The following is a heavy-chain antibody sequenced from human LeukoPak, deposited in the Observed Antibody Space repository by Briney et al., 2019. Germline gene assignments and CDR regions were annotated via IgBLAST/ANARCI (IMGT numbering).Heavy chain of an antibody. CDR1: GFSFSSYA. Sequence: GGSLRLSCAASGFSFSSYAMNWVRQAPGKGLGWVSGISDTGGGTYYADSVKGRFSISRDNSKNTLYLQMNSLRAEDTAVYYCAKEAPGITVFGRFDPWGQGTLVTVSS. D-gene: IGHD3-3*01. CDR3: AKEAPGITVFGRFDP. CDR2: ISDTGGGT. V-gene: IGHV3-23*01. J-gene: IGHJ5*02.